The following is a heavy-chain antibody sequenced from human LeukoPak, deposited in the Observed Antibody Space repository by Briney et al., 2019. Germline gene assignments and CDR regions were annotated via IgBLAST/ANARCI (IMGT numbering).Heavy chain of an antibody. CDR3: ARGPPHYYDSSATLDY. CDR2: ISSSSSYI. D-gene: IGHD3-22*01. CDR1: GFTFSSYS. Sequence: GGSLRLSCAASGFTFSSYSMNWVRQAPGKGLEWVSSISSSSSYIYYADSVKGRFTISRDNAKNSLYLQMNSLRAEDTAVYYCARGPPHYYDSSATLDYWGQGTLVTVSS. J-gene: IGHJ4*02. V-gene: IGHV3-21*01.